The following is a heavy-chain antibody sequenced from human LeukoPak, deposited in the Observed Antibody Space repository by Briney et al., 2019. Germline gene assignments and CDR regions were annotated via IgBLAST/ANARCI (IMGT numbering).Heavy chain of an antibody. Sequence: GGSLRLSCAASGFTFSTYAMHWVRQAPGKGLEGVAVISYDGSNKYYADSMKGRFTISRDNSKNTLYLQMNSLRAEDTAVYYCAKDQPYCGGDCYPGLDYWGQGTLVTVSS. CDR1: GFTFSTYA. CDR2: ISYDGSNK. D-gene: IGHD2-21*02. J-gene: IGHJ4*02. V-gene: IGHV3-30*04. CDR3: AKDQPYCGGDCYPGLDY.